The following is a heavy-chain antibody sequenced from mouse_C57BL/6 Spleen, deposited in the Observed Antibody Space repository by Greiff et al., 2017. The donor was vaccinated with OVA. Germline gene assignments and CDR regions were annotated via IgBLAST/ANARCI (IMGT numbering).Heavy chain of an antibody. Sequence: EVQLQQSGPELVKPGASVKISCKASGYSFTGYYMTWVKQSPEKSLEWIGEINPSTGGTTYNQKFKAKATLTVDKSSSTAYMQLKSLTSEDSAVYYCARDGYDGAMDYWGQGTSVTVSS. D-gene: IGHD2-2*01. J-gene: IGHJ4*01. V-gene: IGHV1-42*01. CDR3: ARDGYDGAMDY. CDR1: GYSFTGYY. CDR2: INPSTGGT.